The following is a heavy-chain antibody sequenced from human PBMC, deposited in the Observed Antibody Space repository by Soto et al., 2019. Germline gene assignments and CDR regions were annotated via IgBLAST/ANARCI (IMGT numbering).Heavy chain of an antibody. V-gene: IGHV3-23*01. CDR2: ISGSGGST. CDR3: AKGSIVVVGAAGIFDY. J-gene: IGHJ4*02. D-gene: IGHD2-15*01. CDR1: GFTFSSYA. Sequence: GGSLRLSCAASGFTFSSYAMSWVRQAPGKGLEWVSAISGSGGSTYYADSVKGRFTISRDNSKNTLYLQMNSLRAEDTAVYYCAKGSIVVVGAAGIFDYWGQGTLVTVSS.